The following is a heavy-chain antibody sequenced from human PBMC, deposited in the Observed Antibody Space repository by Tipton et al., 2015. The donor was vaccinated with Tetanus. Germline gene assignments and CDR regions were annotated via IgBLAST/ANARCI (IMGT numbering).Heavy chain of an antibody. Sequence: LRLSCTVSGDSISSGPYSWSWLRQHPGKGLELIGYIYYSGTSYISPSLTRRVSIAVDTSRNQFSLNLTSVTVADSAVYFCARVSRRNFYFDYWGPGALVTVSS. CDR1: GDSISSGPYS. CDR2: IYYSGTS. CDR3: ARVSRRNFYFDY. D-gene: IGHD2/OR15-2a*01. V-gene: IGHV4-31*02. J-gene: IGHJ4*02.